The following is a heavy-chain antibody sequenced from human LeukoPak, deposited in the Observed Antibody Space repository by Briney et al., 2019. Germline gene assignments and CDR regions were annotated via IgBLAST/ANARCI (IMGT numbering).Heavy chain of an antibody. CDR2: INPNSGGT. V-gene: IGHV1-2*02. CDR3: ARSHTPITIFGVVQGYYYMDV. D-gene: IGHD3-3*01. Sequence: ASVNVSCKASGYTFTGYYMHWVRQAPGQGLEWMGWINPNSGGTNYAQKFQGRVTMTRDTSISTAYMELSRLRSDDTAVYYCARSHTPITIFGVVQGYYYMDVWGKGTTVTVSS. CDR1: GYTFTGYY. J-gene: IGHJ6*03.